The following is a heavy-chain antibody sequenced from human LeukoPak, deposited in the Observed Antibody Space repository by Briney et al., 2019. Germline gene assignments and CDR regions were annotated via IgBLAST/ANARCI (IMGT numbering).Heavy chain of an antibody. V-gene: IGHV3-23*01. CDR1: GFTVSSNY. J-gene: IGHJ5*02. CDR3: AKALRSSSSGGNWFDP. CDR2: ISGSGGST. Sequence: GSLRLSCAASGFTVSSNYMSWVRQAPGKGLEWVSAISGSGGSTYYADSVKGRFTISRDNSKNTLYLQMNSLRAEDTAVYYCAKALRSSSSGGNWFDPWGQGTLVTVSS. D-gene: IGHD6-6*01.